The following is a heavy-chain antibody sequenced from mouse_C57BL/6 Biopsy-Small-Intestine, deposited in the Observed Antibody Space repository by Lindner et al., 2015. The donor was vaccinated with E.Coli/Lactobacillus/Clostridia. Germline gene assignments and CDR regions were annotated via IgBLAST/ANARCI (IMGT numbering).Heavy chain of an antibody. CDR2: IYPGGGYT. V-gene: IGHV1-63*01. Sequence: VQLQESGAELVRPGTSVKMSCKASGYTFTNYWIGWAKQRPGHGLEWIGDIYPGGGYTNYNEKFKGKATLTADKSSSTAYMQFSGLTSEDSAIYYCARMSHYAMDYWGQGTSVTVSS. J-gene: IGHJ4*01. CDR1: GYTFTNYW. CDR3: ARMSHYAMDY.